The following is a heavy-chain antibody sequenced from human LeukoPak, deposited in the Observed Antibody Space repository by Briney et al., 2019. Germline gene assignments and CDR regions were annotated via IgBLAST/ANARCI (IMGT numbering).Heavy chain of an antibody. Sequence: PSETLSLTCTVSGGSISSYYWSWIRQPPGKRLEWFGDFYYSGSTNYNPSLQSRVTISVATSKNQFSLKLSSVTAADTAVYYLARDEEAAAGTSTWVQGTLVTVSS. J-gene: IGHJ5*02. CDR2: FYYSGST. CDR3: ARDEEAAAGTST. CDR1: GGSISSYY. D-gene: IGHD6-13*01. V-gene: IGHV4-59*12.